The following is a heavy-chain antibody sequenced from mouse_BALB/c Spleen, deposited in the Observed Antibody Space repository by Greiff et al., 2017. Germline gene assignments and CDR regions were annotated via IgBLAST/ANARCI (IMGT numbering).Heavy chain of an antibody. Sequence: VQLQESGPGLVAPSQSLSITCTVSGFSLTSYGVHWVRQPPGKGLEWLGVIWAGGSTNYNSALMSRLSISKDNSKSQVFLKMNSLQTDDTAMYYCARDYYGRSYWYFDVWGAGTTVTVSS. V-gene: IGHV2-9*02. J-gene: IGHJ1*01. CDR1: GFSLTSYG. D-gene: IGHD1-1*01. CDR2: IWAGGST. CDR3: ARDYYGRSYWYFDV.